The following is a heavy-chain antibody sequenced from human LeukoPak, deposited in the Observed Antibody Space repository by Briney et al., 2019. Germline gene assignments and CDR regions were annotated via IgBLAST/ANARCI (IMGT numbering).Heavy chain of an antibody. CDR2: IYYSGST. V-gene: IGHV4-61*01. J-gene: IGHJ4*02. D-gene: IGHD3-22*01. CDR1: GGSISSSSYY. Sequence: PSETLSLTCTVSGGSISSSSYYWSWIRQPPGKGLEWIGYIYYSGSTNYNPSLKSRVTISVDTSKNQFPLKLSSVTAADTAVYYCARGGYYDSSGYDPLFDYWGQGTLVTVSS. CDR3: ARGGYYDSSGYDPLFDY.